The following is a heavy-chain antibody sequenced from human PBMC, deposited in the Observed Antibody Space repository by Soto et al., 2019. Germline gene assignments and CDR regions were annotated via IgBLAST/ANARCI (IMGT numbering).Heavy chain of an antibody. D-gene: IGHD3-22*01. Sequence: GGSLRLSCAASGFTFRSYEMNWVRQAPGKGLEWVSYIPSSGSPIYYADSVKGRFTISRDNAKNSLHLQMNSLRGEDTAVYYCARSGYYDRSGYPYYYYGMDVWGQGTTVTVSS. CDR3: ARSGYYDRSGYPYYYYGMDV. CDR1: GFTFRSYE. CDR2: IPSSGSPI. V-gene: IGHV3-48*03. J-gene: IGHJ6*02.